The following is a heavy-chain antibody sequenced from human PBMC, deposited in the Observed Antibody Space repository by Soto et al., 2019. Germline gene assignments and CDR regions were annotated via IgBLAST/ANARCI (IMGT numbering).Heavy chain of an antibody. CDR2: ISAYNGNT. D-gene: IGHD3-3*01. J-gene: IGHJ6*03. CDR3: ARGKTIFGVVPDHSMDV. V-gene: IGHV1-18*01. CDR1: GYTFTSYG. Sequence: ASVKVSCKASGYTFTSYGISWVRQAPGQGLEWMGWISAYNGNTNYAQKLQGRVTMTTDTSTSTAYMELRSLRSDDTAVYYCARGKTIFGVVPDHSMDVWGKGTTVTVSS.